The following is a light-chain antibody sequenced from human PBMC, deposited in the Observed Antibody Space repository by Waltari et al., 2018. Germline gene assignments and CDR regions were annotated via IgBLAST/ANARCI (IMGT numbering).Light chain of an antibody. CDR2: DIN. Sequence: QSALTQPRSVSGSPGQSVAISCTGTRSDIGAYYFVSWYQQYPGKVPKLIIYDINKRPSGVPDRFSGSKSANTASLTISGLQADDEADYYCCAHAGRQLHWVFGEGTKLTVL. CDR3: CAHAGRQLHWV. J-gene: IGLJ3*02. CDR1: RSDIGAYYF. V-gene: IGLV2-11*01.